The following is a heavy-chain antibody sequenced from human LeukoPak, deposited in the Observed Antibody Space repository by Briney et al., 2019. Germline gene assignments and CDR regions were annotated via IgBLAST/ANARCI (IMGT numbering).Heavy chain of an antibody. J-gene: IGHJ4*02. CDR3: ARQFEKAAAGSDPSYYFDY. D-gene: IGHD6-13*01. V-gene: IGHV1-2*02. Sequence: ASVKVSCKASGYTFTGYYMHWVRQAPGQGLEWMGWINPNSGGTNYAQKFQGRVTMTRDTSISTAYMELSRLRSGDTAVYYCARQFEKAAAGSDPSYYFDYWGQGTLVTVSS. CDR1: GYTFTGYY. CDR2: INPNSGGT.